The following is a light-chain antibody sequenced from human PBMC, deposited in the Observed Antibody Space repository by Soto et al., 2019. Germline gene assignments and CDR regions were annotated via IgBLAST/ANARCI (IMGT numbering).Light chain of an antibody. J-gene: IGKJ1*01. Sequence: IQMPHSQFSLSASVRDRVTITCRASQGIRNELSWFQQRPGNAPTLLISAASRLQSGVPSRFSGSGSGTDFTLTISSLQPEDCATYYCLQDYNSPPTFGPGTKVDI. CDR3: LQDYNSPPT. V-gene: IGKV1-6*01. CDR2: AAS. CDR1: QGIRNE.